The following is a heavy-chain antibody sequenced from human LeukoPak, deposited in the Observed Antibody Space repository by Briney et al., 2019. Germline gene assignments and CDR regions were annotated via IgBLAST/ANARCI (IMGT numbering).Heavy chain of an antibody. Sequence: PSEALSLTCAVYGGSFSGYYWSWIRQPPGKGLEWIGEINHSGSTNYNPSLKSRVTISVDTSKNQFSLKLSSVTAADTAVYYCARRWELPPGFDYWGQGTLVTVSS. V-gene: IGHV4-34*01. CDR2: INHSGST. CDR1: GGSFSGYY. J-gene: IGHJ4*02. CDR3: ARRWELPPGFDY. D-gene: IGHD1-26*01.